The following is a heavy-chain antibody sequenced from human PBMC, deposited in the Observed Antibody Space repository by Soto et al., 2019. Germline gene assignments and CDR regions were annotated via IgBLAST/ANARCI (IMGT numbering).Heavy chain of an antibody. CDR1: GGSINSAGHS. CDR3: VRLYCRGGACPYYYYYSMDV. V-gene: IGHV4-30-2*06. J-gene: IGHJ6*02. Sequence: KSSETLSLTCTVSGGSINSAGHSWGWVRQSPGKGLEWIGYSYHSGSSYYNPSLQSRVTISVDRSKAQFYLTLTSVTAADTAVYYCVRLYCRGGACPYYYYYSMDVWGQGTTVTVSS. D-gene: IGHD2-15*01. CDR2: SYHSGSS.